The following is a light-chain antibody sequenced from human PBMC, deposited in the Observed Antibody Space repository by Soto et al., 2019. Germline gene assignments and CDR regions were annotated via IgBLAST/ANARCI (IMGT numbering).Light chain of an antibody. CDR1: QDVSSW. CDR3: QQASAFPPT. Sequence: IQMTQSPSSVSASIGDRVTITCRASQDVSSWLAWYQQKPGKAPRLLIYAASTLESAVPPRFSGSGSGSDFTLTIANLQPDDFAVYYCQQASAFPPTFGQGIKIEV. CDR2: AAS. V-gene: IGKV1-12*01. J-gene: IGKJ1*01.